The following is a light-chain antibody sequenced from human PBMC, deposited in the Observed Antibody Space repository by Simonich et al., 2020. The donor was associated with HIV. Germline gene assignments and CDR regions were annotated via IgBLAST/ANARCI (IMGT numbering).Light chain of an antibody. CDR3: QQANSFPLT. Sequence: DIVMTQSPDSLAVSLGERATINCNSSQSVLYSSNNKNYLVWYQQKPGQPPKLLIYWASTRESGVTDRFSGSGSGTDFTLTISSLQPEDFATYYCQQANSFPLTFGGGTKVEIK. CDR2: WAS. CDR1: QSVLYSSNNKNY. J-gene: IGKJ4*01. V-gene: IGKV4-1*01.